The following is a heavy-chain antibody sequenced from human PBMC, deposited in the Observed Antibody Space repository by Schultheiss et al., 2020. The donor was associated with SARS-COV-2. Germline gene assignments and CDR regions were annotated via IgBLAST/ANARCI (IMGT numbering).Heavy chain of an antibody. Sequence: ASVKVSCKASGYTFTGYYMHWVRQAPGQGLEWMGRINPNSGGTNYAQKFQGRVTMTRDTSISTAYMELSRLRSDDTAVYYCAKEKDYSIYGMDVWGQGTTVTVSS. CDR2: INPNSGGT. V-gene: IGHV1-2*06. CDR1: GYTFTGYY. J-gene: IGHJ6*02. D-gene: IGHD4-11*01. CDR3: AKEKDYSIYGMDV.